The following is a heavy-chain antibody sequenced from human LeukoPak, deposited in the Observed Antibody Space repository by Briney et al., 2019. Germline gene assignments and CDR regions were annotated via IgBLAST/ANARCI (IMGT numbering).Heavy chain of an antibody. CDR2: IYYSGST. Sequence: SETLSLTCTVSGGSISSYYWSWIRQPPGKGLEWIGYIYYSGSTNYNPSLRSRVTISVDTSKNQFSLKLSSVTAADTAVYYCARDQTRSYYFGYWGQGTLVTVSS. J-gene: IGHJ4*02. V-gene: IGHV4-59*12. CDR3: ARDQTRSYYFGY. CDR1: GGSISSYY. D-gene: IGHD4-17*01.